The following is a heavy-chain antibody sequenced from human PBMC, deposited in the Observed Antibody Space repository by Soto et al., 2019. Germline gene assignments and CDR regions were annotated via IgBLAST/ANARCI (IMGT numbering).Heavy chain of an antibody. CDR1: GGSISNYY. J-gene: IGHJ5*02. Sequence: PSETLSLTCTVSGGSISNYYWSWIRQPPGKGLEYIGYIYCSGSTNYNPSLKSRVTILVDTSRNYFSLKLTSVTAADTAIYYCARSSGSYRFLDLWGQGTLVTVSS. D-gene: IGHD6-19*01. CDR2: IYCSGST. CDR3: ARSSGSYRFLDL. V-gene: IGHV4-59*01.